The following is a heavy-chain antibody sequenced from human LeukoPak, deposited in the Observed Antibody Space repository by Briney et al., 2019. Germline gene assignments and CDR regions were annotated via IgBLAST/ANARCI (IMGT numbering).Heavy chain of an antibody. CDR2: IYHSGYT. CDR1: GYSISSGYY. V-gene: IGHV4-38-2*02. Sequence: KPSETLSLTCNVSGYSISSGYYWAWIRQAPGKGLEWIGSIYHSGYTHYNPSLKGRVTISVDTSRNDFSLKLSSVAAADTAIYYCARDLNPTHYFDYWGQGTLVTASS. CDR3: ARDLNPTHYFDY. J-gene: IGHJ4*02.